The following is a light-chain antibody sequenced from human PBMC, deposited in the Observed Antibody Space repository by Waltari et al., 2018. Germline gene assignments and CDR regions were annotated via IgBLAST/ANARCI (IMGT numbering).Light chain of an antibody. CDR3: QQYNNGPPWT. V-gene: IGKV3-15*01. Sequence: ETVMTQSPATLSVSPVETATLSCRASQTISSNLAWYQQKPGQAPRLLIHGASTRAIGIPDRFSGSGSGTQFTLTISSLQSEDFAVYYCQQYNNGPPWTFGQGTKVEIK. CDR1: QTISSN. J-gene: IGKJ1*01. CDR2: GAS.